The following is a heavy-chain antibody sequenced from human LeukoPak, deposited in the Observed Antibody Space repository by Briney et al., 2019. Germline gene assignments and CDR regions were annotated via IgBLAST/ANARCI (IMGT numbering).Heavy chain of an antibody. CDR3: ASRRRYSYGLS. D-gene: IGHD5-18*01. J-gene: IGHJ5*02. CDR1: GGSFSGYY. Sequence: PSETLSLTCAVYGGSFSGYYWDWIRQPPGKGLEWIGEINHSGSTNYNPSLKSRVTISVDTSKNHFSLKLSSVTAADTAVYYCASRRRYSYGLSWGQGTLVTVSS. CDR2: INHSGST. V-gene: IGHV4-34*01.